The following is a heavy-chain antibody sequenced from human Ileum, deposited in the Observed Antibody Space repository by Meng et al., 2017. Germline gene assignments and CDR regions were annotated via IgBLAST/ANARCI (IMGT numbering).Heavy chain of an antibody. CDR1: GGSVTSSSYD. CDR2: ITYTGNS. V-gene: IGHV4-39*01. D-gene: IGHD2-2*01. J-gene: IGHJ5*02. Sequence: QLQLQESGPGLVKPTQTRSLMSIVSGGSVTSSSYDWGWIRQPPGKGLEWIGGITYTGNSYTTPSLKTRLTTSLDTSKNQFSLRLNSLTAADTAVYYCAGQPTSSGAGYSWFDPWGQGILVTVSS. CDR3: AGQPTSSGAGYSWFDP.